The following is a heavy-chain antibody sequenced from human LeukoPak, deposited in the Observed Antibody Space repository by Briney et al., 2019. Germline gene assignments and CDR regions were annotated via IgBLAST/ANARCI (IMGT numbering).Heavy chain of an antibody. CDR2: IHTSGST. CDR1: GGSIMSFY. J-gene: IGHJ2*01. D-gene: IGHD2-2*01. V-gene: IGHV4-4*07. CDR3: ARQATSSNWYFDL. Sequence: PSETLSLTCTVSGGSIMSFYWSWIRQPAGKGLEWIGRIHTSGSTNYNPSLKSRVTMSVDTSKNQFSLNLTSVTAADTAVYFCARQATSSNWYFDLWGRGTLVTVSS.